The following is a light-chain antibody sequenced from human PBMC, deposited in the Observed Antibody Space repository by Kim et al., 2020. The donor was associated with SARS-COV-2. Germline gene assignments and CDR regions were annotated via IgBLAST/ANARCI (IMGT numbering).Light chain of an antibody. CDR3: QQYTSYGFT. CDR1: QSISSW. CDR2: KAS. Sequence: ASVGDRVTSTCRASQSISSWLAWYQQKPGKAPKSLIYKASSLESGVPSRFSGSGSGTEFTLTISSLQPDDFATYYCQQYTSYGFTFGQGTKLEI. J-gene: IGKJ2*01. V-gene: IGKV1-5*03.